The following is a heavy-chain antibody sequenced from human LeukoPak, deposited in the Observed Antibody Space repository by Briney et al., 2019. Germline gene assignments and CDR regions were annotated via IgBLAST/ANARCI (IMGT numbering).Heavy chain of an antibody. CDR1: GDSISSSSYY. Sequence: SETLSLTCTVSGDSISSSSYYWGWIRQPPGKGLEWIGSIYYSGSTYYNPSLKSRVTISVDTSKNQFSLKLSSVTAADTAVYYCARYCYNWNYKAWFDPWGQGTLVTVSS. CDR3: ARYCYNWNYKAWFDP. V-gene: IGHV4-39*07. J-gene: IGHJ5*02. CDR2: IYYSGST. D-gene: IGHD1-7*01.